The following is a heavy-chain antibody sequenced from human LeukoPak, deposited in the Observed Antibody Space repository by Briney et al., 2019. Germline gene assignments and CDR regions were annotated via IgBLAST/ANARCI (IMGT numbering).Heavy chain of an antibody. D-gene: IGHD2-2*01. CDR2: ISPSSSYI. CDR3: ARAPGYCNTTSCHSWFDP. Sequence: GGSLRLSCAASGFIFSNYGMNWVRQAPGTGLEWVSAISPSSSYIYYADSVKGRFTISRDNAKNSLYLQMNNLRAEDTAVYYCARAPGYCNTTSCHSWFDPWGQGTLVTVSS. CDR1: GFIFSNYG. V-gene: IGHV3-21*01. J-gene: IGHJ5*02.